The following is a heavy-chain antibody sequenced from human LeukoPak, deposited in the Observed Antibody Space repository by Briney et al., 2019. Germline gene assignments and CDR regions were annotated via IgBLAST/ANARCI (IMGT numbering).Heavy chain of an antibody. V-gene: IGHV3-23*01. J-gene: IGHJ6*03. CDR3: AKAPFYYYYMDV. CDR2: ISGSGDST. CDR1: GFTFNTFA. Sequence: PGGSLRLSCVASGFTFNTFAMSWVRQAPGKGLEWVSSISGSGDSTYYADSVKGRFTISRDNSKNTLYLQMNSLRVEDTAVYYCAKAPFYYYYMDVWGKGTTVTVSS.